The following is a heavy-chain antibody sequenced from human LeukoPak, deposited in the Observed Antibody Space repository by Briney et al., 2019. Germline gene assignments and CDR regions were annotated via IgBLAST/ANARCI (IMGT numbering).Heavy chain of an antibody. CDR1: GGSISSYH. CDR2: IYSSGST. V-gene: IGHV4-4*07. D-gene: IGHD5-24*01. CDR3: ARRDALGWYFDY. Sequence: SETLSLTCAVSGGSISSYHWNWIRQPAGKGLEWIGRIYSSGSTDYNPSLTSRVTMSVDTSKNQFSLKLSSVTAADTAVYYCARRDALGWYFDYWGQGTLVTVSS. J-gene: IGHJ4*02.